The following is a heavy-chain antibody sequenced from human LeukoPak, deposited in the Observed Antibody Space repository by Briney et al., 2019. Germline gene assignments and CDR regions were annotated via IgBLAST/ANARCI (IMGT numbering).Heavy chain of an antibody. CDR3: AQDRTFPGSEDH. J-gene: IGHJ4*02. V-gene: IGHV3-30*02. Sequence: GGSLRLSCAASGFTFSSYGMHWVRQPPGKGLEWVAFIRHDGLNKYYADSVKGRFAISRDNSINTLYLQMSSLRTEDTAVYYCAQDRTFPGSEDHWGQGTPVTVSS. CDR2: IRHDGLNK. CDR1: GFTFSSYG. D-gene: IGHD2/OR15-2a*01.